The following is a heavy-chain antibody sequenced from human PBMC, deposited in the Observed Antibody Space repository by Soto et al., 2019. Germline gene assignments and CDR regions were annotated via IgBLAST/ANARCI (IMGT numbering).Heavy chain of an antibody. D-gene: IGHD2-15*01. J-gene: IGHJ4*02. CDR3: ARTCRSGGSCYHEY. V-gene: IGHV1-18*01. CDR2: VSVYNDDT. CDR1: GYTFSSFG. Sequence: GASVKVSFKASGYTFSSFGINWVRQAPGQGLEWVGWVSVYNDDTKYAQNFQGRVSLTTDTSTSTTYMEVGSLRSDDTAVYYCARTCRSGGSCYHEYWGEGTLVTVSS.